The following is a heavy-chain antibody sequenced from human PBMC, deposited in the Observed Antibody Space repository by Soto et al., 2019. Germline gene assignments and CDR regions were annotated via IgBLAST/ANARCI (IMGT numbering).Heavy chain of an antibody. CDR2: IYWDDDK. J-gene: IGHJ5*02. Sequence: SGPTLVNPPQTLTLTCTFSGFSLSTSGVGVGWIRQPPGKALEWLALIYWDDDKRYSPSLKSRLTITKDTSKNQVVLTMTNMDPVDTATYYCGAMITFGGVIVHWGQGTLVTSPQ. D-gene: IGHD3-16*01. CDR1: GFSLSTSGVG. V-gene: IGHV2-5*02. CDR3: GAMITFGGVIVH.